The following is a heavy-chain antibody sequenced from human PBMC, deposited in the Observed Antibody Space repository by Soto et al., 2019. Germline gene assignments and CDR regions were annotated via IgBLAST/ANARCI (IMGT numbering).Heavy chain of an antibody. CDR1: GFTFSYYW. CDR2: INSDGSSR. D-gene: IGHD6-19*01. CDR3: ARTLYSSGLQPY. Sequence: EVQLVESGGGLDQPGGSLRLSCAASGFTFSYYWMHWVRQAPGKGPVYISRINSDGSSRTYADSVKGRFTISRDNAKNTLYLQMNSLRDEDTAVYYCARTLYSSGLQPYWGQGTLVTVSS. V-gene: IGHV3-74*03. J-gene: IGHJ4*02.